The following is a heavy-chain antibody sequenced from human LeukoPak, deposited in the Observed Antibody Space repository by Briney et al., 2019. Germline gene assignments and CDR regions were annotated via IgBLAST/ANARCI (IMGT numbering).Heavy chain of an antibody. D-gene: IGHD2-21*02. V-gene: IGHV4-59*08. J-gene: IGHJ4*02. CDR1: GGSISSYY. Sequence: SETLSLTCTVSGGSISSYYWSWIRQPPGKGLEWIGYIYYSGSTNYNPSLKSRVTISVDTSKNQFSLKLSSVTAADTAVYYCARHQAKAYCGGDCYPDFDYWGQGTLVTVSS. CDR3: ARHQAKAYCGGDCYPDFDY. CDR2: IYYSGST.